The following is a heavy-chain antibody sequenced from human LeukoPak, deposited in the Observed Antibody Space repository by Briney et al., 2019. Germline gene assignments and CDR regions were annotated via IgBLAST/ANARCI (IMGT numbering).Heavy chain of an antibody. V-gene: IGHV4-4*08. CDR3: ARRNDFDI. J-gene: IGHJ3*02. CDR2: IYSSETT. CDR1: GGSITGYH. Sequence: SETLSLTCTVSGGSITGYHWSWIRQPPGKGLEWVGYIYSSETTNYKPSIKSRVTMSADTSKNQFYLKLTSVTAADTARYYCARRNDFDIWGQGTMVTVSS.